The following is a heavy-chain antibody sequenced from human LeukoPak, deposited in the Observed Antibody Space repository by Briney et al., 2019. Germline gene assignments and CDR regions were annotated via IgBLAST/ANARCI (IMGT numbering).Heavy chain of an antibody. V-gene: IGHV3-48*03. CDR1: GFTLSNYE. Sequence: PGGSLRLSCAASGFTLSNYEMNWVRQAPGKGLEWVSYISSSGSTIYNADSVKGRFTISRDNAKNSLYLQMNSLRAEDTAVYYCATTTWGVLGAFDIWGQGTMVTVSS. CDR2: ISSSGSTI. D-gene: IGHD3-10*01. J-gene: IGHJ3*02. CDR3: ATTTWGVLGAFDI.